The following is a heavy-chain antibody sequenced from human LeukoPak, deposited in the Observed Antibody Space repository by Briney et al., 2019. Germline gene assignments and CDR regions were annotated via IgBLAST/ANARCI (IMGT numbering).Heavy chain of an antibody. D-gene: IGHD6-13*01. CDR3: ARGSSSWYSTQFDY. J-gene: IGHJ4*02. Sequence: ASVKVSCKASGYTFTGYYMHWVRQAPGQGLEWMGWINPNSGGTNYAQKFQGRVTMTRDTSISTAYMELSSLRSEDTAVYYCARGSSSWYSTQFDYWGQGTLVTVSS. V-gene: IGHV1-2*02. CDR2: INPNSGGT. CDR1: GYTFTGYY.